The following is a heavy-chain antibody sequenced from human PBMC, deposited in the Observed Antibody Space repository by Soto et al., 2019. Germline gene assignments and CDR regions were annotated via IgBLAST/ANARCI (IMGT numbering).Heavy chain of an antibody. CDR1: GGTFSSYA. CDR3: ARSYFDSSGYYYFAY. D-gene: IGHD3-22*01. CDR2: INPRGGST. J-gene: IGHJ4*02. V-gene: IGHV1-46*01. Sequence: ASVKVSCKASGGTFSSYAISWVRQAPGQGLEWMGIINPRGGSTSYTQKFQGRVTMTRDTSTSTVYMELSSLRSEDTAVYYCARSYFDSSGYYYFAYWGQGTLVTVSS.